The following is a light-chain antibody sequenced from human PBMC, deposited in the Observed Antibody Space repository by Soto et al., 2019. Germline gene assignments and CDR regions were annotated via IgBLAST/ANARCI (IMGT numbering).Light chain of an antibody. J-gene: IGKJ4*01. CDR2: SAS. CDR1: QSVNRW. Sequence: QSASTLSASMGDGVTINCRASQSVNRWLAWYQQKPGKAPKLLIYSASDLESGVPSRFSGSGSGTDFTLTISSLQPEDFATYYCQQLESYPSTFGGGTKV. V-gene: IGKV1-5*03. CDR3: QQLESYPST.